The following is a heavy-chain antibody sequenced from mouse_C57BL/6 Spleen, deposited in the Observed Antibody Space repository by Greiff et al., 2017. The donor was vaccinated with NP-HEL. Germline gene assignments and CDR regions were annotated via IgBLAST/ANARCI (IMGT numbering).Heavy chain of an antibody. D-gene: IGHD1-1*01. CDR2: IYPGDGDT. V-gene: IGHV1-80*01. CDR3: ARSSTTVVAGFDY. Sequence: QLQQSGAELVKPGASVKISCKASGYAFSSYWMNLVKQRPGKGLEWIGQIYPGDGDTNYNGKFKGKATLTADKSSSTAYMQLSSLTSEDSAVYFCARSSTTVVAGFDYWGQGTTLTVSS. J-gene: IGHJ2*01. CDR1: GYAFSSYW.